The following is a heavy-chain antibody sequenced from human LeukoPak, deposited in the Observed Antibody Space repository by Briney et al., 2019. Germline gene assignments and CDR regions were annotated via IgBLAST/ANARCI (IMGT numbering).Heavy chain of an antibody. J-gene: IGHJ4*02. CDR2: IYYGGST. V-gene: IGHV4-59*08. D-gene: IGHD5-18*01. Sequence: PSETLSLTCTVSGGSISSYYWSWIRQAPGKGLEWIGYIYYGGSTNYNPSLKSRVTISVDTSKNQFSLKLSSVTAADTAVYYCARRRYSYGYVDYWGQGTLVTVSS. CDR3: ARRRYSYGYVDY. CDR1: GGSISSYY.